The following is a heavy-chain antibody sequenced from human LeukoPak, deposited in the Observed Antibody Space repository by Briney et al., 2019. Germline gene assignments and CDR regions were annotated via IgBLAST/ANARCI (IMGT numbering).Heavy chain of an antibody. CDR2: IIPIFGTA. D-gene: IGHD2-2*01. CDR1: GGTFSSYA. Sequence: SVKVSCKASGGTFSSYAISWVRQAPGQGLEWMGGIIPIFGTANYAQKFQGRVTITADESTSTAYMELSSLRSEDTAVYYCARGYCSSTSCYGYYYYYYYMDVWGKGTTVTVSS. J-gene: IGHJ6*03. V-gene: IGHV1-69*13. CDR3: ARGYCSSTSCYGYYYYYYYMDV.